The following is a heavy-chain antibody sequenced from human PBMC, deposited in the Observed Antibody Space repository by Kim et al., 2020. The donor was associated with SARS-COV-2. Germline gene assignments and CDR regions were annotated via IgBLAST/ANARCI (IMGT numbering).Heavy chain of an antibody. Sequence: ADSVKGRFTISRDNSKTTLYLQMNSLRAEDTAVYYCAKAPGDIVVVPAPQGGQGNLVTVSS. J-gene: IGHJ4*02. D-gene: IGHD2-2*01. CDR3: AKAPGDIVVVPAPQ. V-gene: IGHV3-23*01.